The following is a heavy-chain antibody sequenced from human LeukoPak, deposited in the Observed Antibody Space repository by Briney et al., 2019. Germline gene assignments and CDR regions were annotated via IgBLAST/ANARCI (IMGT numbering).Heavy chain of an antibody. CDR2: INHSGST. J-gene: IGHJ4*02. D-gene: IGHD1-26*01. CDR3: ARHSAKLGADY. Sequence: SETLSLTCAVYGGSFSGYYWSWIRQPPGKGLEWIGEINHSGSTNYNPSLKSRVTISVDTPKNQFSLKLSSVTAADTAVYYCARHSAKLGADYWGQGTLVTVSS. V-gene: IGHV4-34*01. CDR1: GGSFSGYY.